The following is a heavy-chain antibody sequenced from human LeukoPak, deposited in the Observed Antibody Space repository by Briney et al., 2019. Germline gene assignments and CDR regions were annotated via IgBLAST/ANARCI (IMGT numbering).Heavy chain of an antibody. J-gene: IGHJ3*02. V-gene: IGHV4-30-4*08. CDR3: ARDFWGSSTTRGINAFDI. Sequence: SETLSLTCTVSGGSISSGDYYWSWIRQPPGKGLEWIGYIYYSGSTYYNPSLKSRVTISVDTSKNQFSLKLSSVTAADTAVYYCARDFWGSSTTRGINAFDIWGQGTMVTVFS. CDR1: GGSISSGDYY. D-gene: IGHD7-27*01. CDR2: IYYSGST.